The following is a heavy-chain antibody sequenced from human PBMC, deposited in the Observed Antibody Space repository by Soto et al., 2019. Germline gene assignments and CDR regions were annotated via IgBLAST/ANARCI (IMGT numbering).Heavy chain of an antibody. J-gene: IGHJ6*02. CDR1: GYSFTGHY. Sequence: QVQHVQSGAEVKKPGDSVKVSCKASGYSFTGHYMHWVRRAPGQGLEWMGWVNLNTGGTDYAQEFQGRVTMTTATSIRTVYLEVTRLKFDDTAIYYRARDPSSFLGRVYGIDVWGQGTAVTVSS. CDR3: ARDPSSFLGRVYGIDV. CDR2: VNLNTGGT. V-gene: IGHV1-2*02.